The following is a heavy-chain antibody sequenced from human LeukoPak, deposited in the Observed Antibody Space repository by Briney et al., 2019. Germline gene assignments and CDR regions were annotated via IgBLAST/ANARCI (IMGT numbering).Heavy chain of an antibody. J-gene: IGHJ4*02. D-gene: IGHD3-16*01. CDR3: ATLGGYRISYYFDY. Sequence: SVKVSCKASGGTFSSYAISWVRQAPGQGLEWMGRIIPIFGTANYAQKFQGRVTITTDESTSTAYMELSSLRSEDTAVYYCATLGGYRISYYFDYWGQGTLVTVS. V-gene: IGHV1-69*05. CDR1: GGTFSSYA. CDR2: IIPIFGTA.